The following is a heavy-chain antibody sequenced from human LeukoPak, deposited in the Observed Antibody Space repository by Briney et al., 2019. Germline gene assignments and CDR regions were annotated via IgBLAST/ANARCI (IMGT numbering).Heavy chain of an antibody. Sequence: GASVKVSCKASGYTFTSYYMHWVRQAPGQGLEWMGWINPNSGGTNYAQKFQGRVTMTRDTSISTAYMELSRLRSDDTAVYYCARGATQNYYYYYMDVWGKGTTVTVSS. D-gene: IGHD5-12*01. J-gene: IGHJ6*03. V-gene: IGHV1-2*02. CDR1: GYTFTSYY. CDR2: INPNSGGT. CDR3: ARGATQNYYYYYMDV.